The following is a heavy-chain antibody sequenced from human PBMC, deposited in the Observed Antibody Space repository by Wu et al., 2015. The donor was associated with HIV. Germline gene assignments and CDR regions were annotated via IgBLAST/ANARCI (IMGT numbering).Heavy chain of an antibody. D-gene: IGHD3-16*02. CDR3: ARDFHRSRVYYDYVWGSYPPID. V-gene: IGHV1-18*01. Sequence: QVQLVQSGAEVKKPGASVKVSCKASGYTFTSYGISWVRQAPGQGLEWMGWISAYNGNTNYAQKLQGRVTMTTDTSTSTAYMELRSLRSDDTAVYYCARDFHRSRVYYDYVWGSYPPIDWGQGTLVTVSS. CDR1: GYTFTSYG. CDR2: ISAYNGNT. J-gene: IGHJ4*02.